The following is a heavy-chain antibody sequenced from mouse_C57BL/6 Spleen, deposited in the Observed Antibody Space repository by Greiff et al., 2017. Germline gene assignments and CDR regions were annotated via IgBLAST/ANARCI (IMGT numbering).Heavy chain of an antibody. J-gene: IGHJ4*01. Sequence: QVQLKESGPGLVQPSQSLSITCTVSGFSLTSYGVHWVRQSPGKGLEWLGAIWRGGSTDYNAAFMSRLSITKDNSKSQVFFKMNSLQADDTAIYYCAKIPYSTTPYAMDYWCQGTSVTVSS. CDR2: IWRGGST. CDR3: AKIPYSTTPYAMDY. V-gene: IGHV2-5*01. CDR1: GFSLTSYG. D-gene: IGHD2-5*01.